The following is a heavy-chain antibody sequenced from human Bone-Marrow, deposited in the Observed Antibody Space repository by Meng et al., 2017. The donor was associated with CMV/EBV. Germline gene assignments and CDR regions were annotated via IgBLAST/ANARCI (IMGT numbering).Heavy chain of an antibody. CDR2: MNPNSGNT. J-gene: IGHJ5*02. CDR1: GYTFTTYD. Sequence: ASVKVSCKASGYTFTTYDINWVRQAAGQGLEWMGWMNPNSGNTGYAQKFQGRVTMTRSTSISTAYMELTSLRSEDTAVYYCSRAHCKAASCEGLPNGLDPWGQGTLVTVSS. CDR3: SRAHCKAASCEGLPNGLDP. D-gene: IGHD2-2*01. V-gene: IGHV1-8*01.